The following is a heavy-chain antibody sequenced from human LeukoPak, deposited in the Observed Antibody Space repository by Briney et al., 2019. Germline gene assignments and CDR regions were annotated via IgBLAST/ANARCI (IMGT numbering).Heavy chain of an antibody. V-gene: IGHV3-48*01. Sequence: PGGSLRLSCAASGFTFSSYSMNWVRQAPGKGLEWVSYISSSSSTIYYADSVKGRFTISRDNAKNSLYLQMDSLRAEDTAVYYCARVISSMGYYYDSSGSDYWGQGTLVTVSS. D-gene: IGHD3-22*01. J-gene: IGHJ4*02. CDR2: ISSSSSTI. CDR3: ARVISSMGYYYDSSGSDY. CDR1: GFTFSSYS.